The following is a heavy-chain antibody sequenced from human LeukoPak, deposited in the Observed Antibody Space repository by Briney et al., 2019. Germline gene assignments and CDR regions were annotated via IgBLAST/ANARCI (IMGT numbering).Heavy chain of an antibody. V-gene: IGHV1-69*13. Sequence: ASVRVSCKASGRSFSSYGISRVRQAPGQWLEWMGRIIPIFGTANYAQKFQGRVTITADESTSTAYMELSSLRSEDTAVYYCARARSGITIEYYYYYYGMDVWGQGTTVTVSS. J-gene: IGHJ6*02. CDR3: ARARSGITIEYYYYYYGMDV. CDR1: GRSFSSYG. D-gene: IGHD3-3*01. CDR2: IIPIFGTA.